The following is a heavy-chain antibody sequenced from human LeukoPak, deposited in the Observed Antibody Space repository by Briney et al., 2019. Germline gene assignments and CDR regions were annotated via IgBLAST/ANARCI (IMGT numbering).Heavy chain of an antibody. D-gene: IGHD3-22*01. V-gene: IGHV1-69*04. J-gene: IGHJ4*02. CDR2: IIPILGIA. CDR1: GGTFSSYA. CDR3: ARERQYYYGSTHYFDY. Sequence: SVKVSCKASGGTFSSYAISWVRQAPGQGLEWMGRIIPILGIANYAQKFQGRVTITADKSTSTAYMELSSLRSEDTAVYYCARERQYYYGSTHYFDYWGQGTLVTVSS.